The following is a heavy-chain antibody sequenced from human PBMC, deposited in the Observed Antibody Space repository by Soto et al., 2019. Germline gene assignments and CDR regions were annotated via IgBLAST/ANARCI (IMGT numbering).Heavy chain of an antibody. Sequence: PGGSLRLSCAASGYSFSKHSMNWVRQAPGKGLEWVSYISGGSKTITYADSVKGRFTIFRDNGKNSLYLQMNSLRDDDTAVYFCARDRGDGHSIDYWGQGTLVTVSS. V-gene: IGHV3-48*02. D-gene: IGHD4-4*01. CDR1: GYSFSKHS. CDR2: ISGGSKTI. CDR3: ARDRGDGHSIDY. J-gene: IGHJ4*02.